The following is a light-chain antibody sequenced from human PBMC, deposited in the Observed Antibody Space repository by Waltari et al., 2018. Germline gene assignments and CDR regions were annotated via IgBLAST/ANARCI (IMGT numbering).Light chain of an antibody. CDR1: QSVLYRSYNKNY. CDR3: QQYFSTPQA. J-gene: IGKJ1*01. V-gene: IGKV4-1*01. CDR2: WAF. Sequence: DIVMTQSPDSLAVSLGERATINCKSSQSVLYRSYNKNYLAWYQQKPGQAPKLLIYWAFTRESGVPDRFSGSGSGTDFTLAISSLQAEDGAVYYCQQYFSTPQAFGQVTKVEIK.